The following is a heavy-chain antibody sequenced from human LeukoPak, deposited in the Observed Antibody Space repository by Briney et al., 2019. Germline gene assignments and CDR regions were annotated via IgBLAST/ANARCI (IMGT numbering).Heavy chain of an antibody. CDR3: AYSGSRRFDAFDI. J-gene: IGHJ3*02. D-gene: IGHD3-10*01. V-gene: IGHV3-53*04. Sequence: PGGSLRLSCAASGFSVSSNYMSWFRQAPGEGLEWVSVIYSGGTTYYADSVKGRFTISRHSSNNTLYLQMNSLRAEDTAVYYCAYSGSRRFDAFDIWGQGTMVTVSS. CDR1: GFSVSSNY. CDR2: IYSGGTT.